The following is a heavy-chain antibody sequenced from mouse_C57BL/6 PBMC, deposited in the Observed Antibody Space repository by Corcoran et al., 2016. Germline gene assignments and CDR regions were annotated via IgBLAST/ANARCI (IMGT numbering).Heavy chain of an antibody. CDR3: ARIKDYDGLDY. CDR2: IYPGDGDT. V-gene: IGHV1-80*01. Sequence: QVQLQQSGAELVKPGASVKISCKASGYAFSSYWMNWVKQRPGKGLEWMGQIYPGDGDTNYNGKFKGKATLTADKSSSTAYMQLSSLTSEDSAVYFCARIKDYDGLDYWGQGTTLTVSS. J-gene: IGHJ2*01. D-gene: IGHD2-4*01. CDR1: GYAFSSYW.